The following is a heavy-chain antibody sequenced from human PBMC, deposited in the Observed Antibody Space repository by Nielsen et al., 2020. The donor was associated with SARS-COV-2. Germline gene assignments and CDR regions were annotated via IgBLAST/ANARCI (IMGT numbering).Heavy chain of an antibody. CDR1: GYTFTSYA. Sequence: ASVKVSCKASGYTFTSYAMHWVRQAPGQRLEWMGWINAGNGNTKYSQKFQGRVTITRDTSASTAYMELSSLRSEDTAEYHCARDSQALNWFDPWGQGTLVTVSS. J-gene: IGHJ5*02. CDR3: ARDSQALNWFDP. V-gene: IGHV1-3*01. CDR2: INAGNGNT.